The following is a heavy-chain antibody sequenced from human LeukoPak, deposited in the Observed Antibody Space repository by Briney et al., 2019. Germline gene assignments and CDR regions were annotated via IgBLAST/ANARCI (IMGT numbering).Heavy chain of an antibody. CDR2: ISSSNSHI. V-gene: IGHV3-21*01. J-gene: IGHJ4*02. CDR1: GFTFSSYS. CDR3: ARVPNRYGDYEYYFDY. D-gene: IGHD4-17*01. Sequence: RGSLRLSCVASGFTFSSYSMNWVRQAPGKGLEWVSFISSSNSHIYYADSVKGRFTISRDNARNSLYLQMNSLRAEDTAVYYCARVPNRYGDYEYYFDYWGQGTLVTVSS.